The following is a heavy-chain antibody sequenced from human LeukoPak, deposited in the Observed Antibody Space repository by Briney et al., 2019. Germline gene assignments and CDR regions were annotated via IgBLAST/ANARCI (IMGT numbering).Heavy chain of an antibody. D-gene: IGHD1-26*01. J-gene: IGHJ4*02. Sequence: PGGSLRLSCTGSGFTFSSYWMSWVRQAPGKGLEWVANIRQDGDLKHYVDSVRGRFTISRDNAENSLYLQMNSLRAEDTAIYYCAREIVGTIKSYYGDWGQGTLVTASS. CDR2: IRQDGDLK. CDR1: GFTFSSYW. V-gene: IGHV3-7*01. CDR3: AREIVGTIKSYYGD.